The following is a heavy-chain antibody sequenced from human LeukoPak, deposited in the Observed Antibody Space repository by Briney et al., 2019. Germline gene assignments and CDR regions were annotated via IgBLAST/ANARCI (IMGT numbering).Heavy chain of an antibody. CDR3: ARSVALGDAFDI. CDR2: INHSGST. V-gene: IGHV4-34*01. D-gene: IGHD2-15*01. J-gene: IGHJ3*02. Sequence: SETLSLTCAVYGGSFSGYYWSWIRQPPRKGLEWIGEINHSGSTNYNPSLKSRVTISVDTSNNQFSLKLSSVTAADTAVYYCARSVALGDAFDIWGQGTMVTVSS. CDR1: GGSFSGYY.